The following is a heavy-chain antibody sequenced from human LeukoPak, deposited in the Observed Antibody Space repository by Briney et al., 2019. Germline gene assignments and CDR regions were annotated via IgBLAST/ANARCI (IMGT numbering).Heavy chain of an antibody. CDR2: ISYDGSNR. J-gene: IGHJ4*02. Sequence: GGSLRLSCAASGFTFSSYGMHWVRQAPGKGLEWVSVISYDGSNRYYADSVKGRFTISRDNSKNALYLQMNNLRADDTGVYYALGTSNSFDYWGQGTLVTVSS. CDR3: LGTSNSFDY. CDR1: GFTFSSYG. D-gene: IGHD1-7*01. V-gene: IGHV3-30*03.